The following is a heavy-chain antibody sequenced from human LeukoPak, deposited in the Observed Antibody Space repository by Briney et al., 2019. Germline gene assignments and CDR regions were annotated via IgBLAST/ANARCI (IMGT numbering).Heavy chain of an antibody. Sequence: SETLSLTCAVYGGSFSGYYWSWLRQPPGKGLEWIGEINHSGSTNYNPSLKSRVTISVDTSKNQFSLKLSSVTAADTAVYYCARKADFWSGYYLYNWFDPWGQGTLVTVSS. V-gene: IGHV4-34*01. D-gene: IGHD3-3*01. J-gene: IGHJ5*02. CDR1: GGSFSGYY. CDR2: INHSGST. CDR3: ARKADFWSGYYLYNWFDP.